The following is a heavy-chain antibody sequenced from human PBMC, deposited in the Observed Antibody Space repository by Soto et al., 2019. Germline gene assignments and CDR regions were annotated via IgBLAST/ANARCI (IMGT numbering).Heavy chain of an antibody. CDR1: GYTLTTYP. J-gene: IGHJ4*02. D-gene: IGHD3-9*01. V-gene: IGHV1-3*01. Sequence: ASVKVSCKASGYTLTTYPLHWVRQAPGQSLEWMGYITGASGDTRYSQKFHDRVTITRDTSANTAYLELNSLTSEDTAVYYCATALRFVDYLLKRWGQGTLGTVSS. CDR2: ITGASGDT. CDR3: ATALRFVDYLLKR.